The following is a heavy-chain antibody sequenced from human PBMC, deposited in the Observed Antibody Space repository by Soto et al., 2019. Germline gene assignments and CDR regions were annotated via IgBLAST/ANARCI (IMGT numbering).Heavy chain of an antibody. J-gene: IGHJ4*02. CDR2: INHSGST. CDR1: GGSFSGYY. D-gene: IGHD2-15*01. V-gene: IGHV4-34*01. Sequence: SETLSLTCAVYGGSFSGYYWSWIRQPPGKGLEWIGEINHSGSTNYNPSLKSRVTISVDTSKNQFSLKLSSVTAADTAVYYCASGGLLQSDWDFDYWGQGTLVTVSS. CDR3: ASGGLLQSDWDFDY.